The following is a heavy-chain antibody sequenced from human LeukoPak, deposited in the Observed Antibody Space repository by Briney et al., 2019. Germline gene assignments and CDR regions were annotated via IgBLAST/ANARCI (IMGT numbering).Heavy chain of an antibody. V-gene: IGHV1-2*02. J-gene: IGHJ4*02. Sequence: ASVKVSCKASGYTFTGYYMHWVRQAPGQGLEWMGWINPNSGGTNYAQRFQGRVTVSRVTSISTAYMELSSLGSDDTAVYYCARALYGGGGFDYWGQGTLVTVSS. D-gene: IGHD4-23*01. CDR2: INPNSGGT. CDR3: ARALYGGGGFDY. CDR1: GYTFTGYY.